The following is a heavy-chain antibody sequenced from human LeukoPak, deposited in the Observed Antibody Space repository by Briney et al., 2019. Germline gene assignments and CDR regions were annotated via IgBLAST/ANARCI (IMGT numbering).Heavy chain of an antibody. CDR1: GYSISSGYY. V-gene: IGHV4-38-2*02. J-gene: IGHJ3*02. CDR2: IYHSGST. Sequence: PSETLSLTCTVSGYSISSGYYWGWIRQPPGKGLEWIGSIYHSGSTYYNPSLKSRVTISVDTSKNQFSLKLSSVTAADTAVYYCARVPYYYGSGSYYNSTSPGAFDIWGQGTMVTVSS. CDR3: ARVPYYYGSGSYYNSTSPGAFDI. D-gene: IGHD3-10*01.